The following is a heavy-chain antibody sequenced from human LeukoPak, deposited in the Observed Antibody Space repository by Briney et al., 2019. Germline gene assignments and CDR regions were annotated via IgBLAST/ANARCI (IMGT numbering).Heavy chain of an antibody. CDR2: ISGSGGST. CDR3: AKDRSCTYDICHGYFDY. CDR1: GFTFSCYA. D-gene: IGHD2-8*01. Sequence: PGGSLRLSCAASGFTFSCYAVSWVRQAPGKGLEWVSSISGSGGSTYSADSVKGRFTISRDNSKNTLYLQMNSLRAEDTALYYCAKDRSCTYDICHGYFDYWGQGTVVTVSS. V-gene: IGHV3-23*01. J-gene: IGHJ4*02.